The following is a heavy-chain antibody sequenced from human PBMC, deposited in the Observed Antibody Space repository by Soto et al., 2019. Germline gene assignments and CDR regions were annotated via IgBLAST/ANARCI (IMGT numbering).Heavy chain of an antibody. V-gene: IGHV3-21*01. D-gene: IGHD3-10*02. J-gene: IGHJ6*02. CDR3: VRDYVMDV. Sequence: KPGGSLRLSCAASGFTFSGDAMNWVRQAPGKGLEWVSSISTTSTYIYYAESVKGRFTISRDNANNSLHLQMNSLRAEDTAVYYCVRDYVMDVWGQGTMVTVSS. CDR2: ISTTSTYI. CDR1: GFTFSGDA.